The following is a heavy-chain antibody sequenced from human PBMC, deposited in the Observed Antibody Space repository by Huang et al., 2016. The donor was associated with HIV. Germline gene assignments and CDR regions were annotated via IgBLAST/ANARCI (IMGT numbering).Heavy chain of an antibody. CDR2: INPSGGST. Sequence: QVQLVQSGAEVKKPGASVKVSCKASGYAFTSYYMHWVRQATGKGLEWMGIINPSGGSTSYAQKFQGRVTTTRDTSTNTVFMELSSLRSEDTAVYYCARDRDFYDSSGYWGFNYFDYWGQGTLVTVSS. CDR1: GYAFTSYY. J-gene: IGHJ4*02. D-gene: IGHD3-22*01. CDR3: ARDRDFYDSSGYWGFNYFDY. V-gene: IGHV1-46*01.